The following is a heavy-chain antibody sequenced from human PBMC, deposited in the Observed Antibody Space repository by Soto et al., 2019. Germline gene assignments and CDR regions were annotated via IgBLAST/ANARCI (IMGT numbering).Heavy chain of an antibody. CDR2: ISYDGSNK. CDR3: AREGIVPAAPPWFDY. J-gene: IGHJ4*02. CDR1: GFTFSSYA. Sequence: QVQLVESGGGVVQPGRSLRLSCAASGFTFSSYAMHWVRQAPGKGLEWVAVISYDGSNKYYADSVKGRFTISRDNSKNTLYLQMNSLSAEDTAVYYCAREGIVPAAPPWFDYWGQGTLVTVSS. V-gene: IGHV3-30-3*01. D-gene: IGHD2-2*01.